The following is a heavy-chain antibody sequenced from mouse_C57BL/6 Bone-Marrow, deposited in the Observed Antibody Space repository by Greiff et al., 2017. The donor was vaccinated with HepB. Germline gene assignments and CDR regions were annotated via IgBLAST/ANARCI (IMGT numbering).Heavy chain of an antibody. CDR3: ARGELTGPFDY. CDR1: GFTFSDYY. D-gene: IGHD4-1*01. Sequence: EVKVVESEGGLVQPGSSMKLSCTASGFTFSDYYMAWVRQVPEKGLEWVANINYDGSSTYYLDSLKSRFIISRDNAKNILYLQMSSLKSEDTATYYCARGELTGPFDYWGQGTTLTVSS. CDR2: INYDGSST. J-gene: IGHJ2*01. V-gene: IGHV5-16*01.